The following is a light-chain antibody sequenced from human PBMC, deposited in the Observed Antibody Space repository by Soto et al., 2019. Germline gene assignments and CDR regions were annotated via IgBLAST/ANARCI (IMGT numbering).Light chain of an antibody. Sequence: IVLTQSPASLSLSPGERATLSCRASQSVDSFLAWYQQKPDRTPRLLIYDTSNRATGIPARFSGSGSGTDFTLTISRLEPEDFAVYYCQVRTDWPPFKYTFGQGTKLEVK. J-gene: IGKJ2*01. CDR3: QVRTDWPPFKYT. CDR2: DTS. V-gene: IGKV3-11*01. CDR1: QSVDSF.